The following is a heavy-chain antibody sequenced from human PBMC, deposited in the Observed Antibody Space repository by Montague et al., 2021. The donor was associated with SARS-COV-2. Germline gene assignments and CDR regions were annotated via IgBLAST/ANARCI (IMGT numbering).Heavy chain of an antibody. CDR1: FSSFRAYF. Sequence: SDSLSLPFSFSFSSFRAYFWTWIRQPPGKGLEWIGEINHRGTSNYNPSLKSRVSISADTSKNQFSLYLGSVTAADTAVYYCARGRQHFNMIVVVMTGGEYYFDYWGRGTLVTVSS. V-gene: IGHV4-34*01. CDR3: ARGRQHFNMIVVVMTGGEYYFDY. J-gene: IGHJ4*02. CDR2: INHRGTS. D-gene: IGHD3-22*01.